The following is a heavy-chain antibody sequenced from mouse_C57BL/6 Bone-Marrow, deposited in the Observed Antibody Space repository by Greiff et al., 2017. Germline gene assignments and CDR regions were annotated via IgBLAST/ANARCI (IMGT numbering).Heavy chain of an antibody. D-gene: IGHD1-1*01. V-gene: IGHV5-17*01. J-gene: IGHJ2*01. CDR1: GFTFSDYG. CDR2: ISSGSSTI. Sequence: EVKLVESGGGLVKPGGSLKLSCAASGFTFSDYGMHWVRQAPEKGLEWVAYISSGSSTIYYADTVKGRCTISRDNAKNTLFLQMTSLRSEDTAMYYCARETVCSSYFDYWGQGTTLTVSS. CDR3: ARETVCSSYFDY.